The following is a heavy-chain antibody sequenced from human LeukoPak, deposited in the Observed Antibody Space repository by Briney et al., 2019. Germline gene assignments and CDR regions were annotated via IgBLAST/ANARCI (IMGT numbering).Heavy chain of an antibody. CDR3: ARGPQGEYYYYGMDV. J-gene: IGHJ6*02. V-gene: IGHV3-7*03. CDR2: IKQDGSEK. CDR1: GFTFSAYA. Sequence: GGSLRLSCGASGFTFSAYAMSWVRQAPGKGLEWVANIKQDGSEKYYVDSVKGRFTISRDNAKNSLYLQMNSLRAEDTAVYYCARGPQGEYYYYGMDVWGQGTTVTVSS.